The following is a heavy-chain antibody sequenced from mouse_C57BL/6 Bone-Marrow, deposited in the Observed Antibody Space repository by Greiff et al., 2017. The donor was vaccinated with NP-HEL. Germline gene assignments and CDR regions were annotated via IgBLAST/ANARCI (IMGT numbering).Heavy chain of an antibody. Sequence: VQLQESGPELVKPGASVKISCKASGYTFTDYYINWVKQRPGQGLEWIGWIFPGSGSPYYNEKFKGKATLTVDKSSSTAYMLLSSLTSEDSAVYFCAREKNYYGSDWYFDVWGTGTTVTVSS. CDR2: IFPGSGSP. V-gene: IGHV1-75*01. CDR3: AREKNYYGSDWYFDV. J-gene: IGHJ1*03. CDR1: GYTFTDYY. D-gene: IGHD1-1*01.